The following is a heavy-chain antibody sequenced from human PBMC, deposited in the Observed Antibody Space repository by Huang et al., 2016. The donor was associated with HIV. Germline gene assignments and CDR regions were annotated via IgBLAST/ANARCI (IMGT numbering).Heavy chain of an antibody. CDR1: GFSFSHYG. D-gene: IGHD2-21*02. V-gene: IGHV3-30*02. Sequence: QEQLVESGGGVVQPGGSLRLSCATSGFSFSHYGMHLVRQAPGKGLGWVAFIRFDGGNKHYADSAKGRFTISRDNSKKMLFLEMNSLRGDDTAFYYFATDLGGYSFDYWGQGALVSVSS. CDR2: IRFDGGNK. CDR3: ATDLGGYSFDY. J-gene: IGHJ4*02.